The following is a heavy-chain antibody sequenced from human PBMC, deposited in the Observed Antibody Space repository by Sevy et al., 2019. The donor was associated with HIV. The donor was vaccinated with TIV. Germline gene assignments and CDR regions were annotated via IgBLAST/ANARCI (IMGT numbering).Heavy chain of an antibody. CDR3: ARERNTYGQGYFDY. CDR2: ISSRSTYI. J-gene: IGHJ4*02. CDR1: GFSFSDYY. D-gene: IGHD1-1*01. Sequence: GGSLRLSCAVSGFSFSDYYMSWIRQAPGKGLEWVSDISSRSTYIKYADSVKGRFTISRDNARNSLSLQMNSLGADDTAVYYCARERNTYGQGYFDYWGQGTLVTVSS. V-gene: IGHV3-11*06.